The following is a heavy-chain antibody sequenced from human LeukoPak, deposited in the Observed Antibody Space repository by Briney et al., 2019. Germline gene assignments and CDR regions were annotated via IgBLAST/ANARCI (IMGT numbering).Heavy chain of an antibody. CDR1: GFTFDDHA. V-gene: IGHV3-9*03. CDR3: AKAESAYYYDSSGYYEN. J-gene: IGHJ4*02. CDR2: ISWNSGSI. D-gene: IGHD3-22*01. Sequence: GGSLRLSCAASGFTFDDHAMHWVRQAPGKGLEWVSGISWNSGSIGYADSVKGRFTISRDNAKNSLYLQMNSLRAEDMALYYCAKAESAYYYDSSGYYENWGQGTLVTVSS.